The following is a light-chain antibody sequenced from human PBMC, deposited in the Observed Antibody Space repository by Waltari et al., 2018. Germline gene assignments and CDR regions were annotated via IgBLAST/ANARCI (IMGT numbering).Light chain of an antibody. V-gene: IGLV2-14*01. Sequence: SALTQPASVSGSPVPSITLSCPGTSSDFGVYTYFSWYQQHPGKATKLMSYEVSKRPSGVSNRVSGSKSGNTASLTISGLQAEDEADYYCSSYTSSSPVVVGGGTKLTVL. CDR2: EVS. CDR3: SSYTSSSPVV. J-gene: IGLJ2*01. CDR1: SSDFGVYTY.